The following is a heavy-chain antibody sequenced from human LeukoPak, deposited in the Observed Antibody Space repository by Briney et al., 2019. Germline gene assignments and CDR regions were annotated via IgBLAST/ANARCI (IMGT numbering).Heavy chain of an antibody. CDR3: ARGPWFYGSGRYYNY. V-gene: IGHV4-34*01. Sequence: PSETLSLNCAVYVGSFSGYYWSWIRQPPGKVLQWIVEINHSGITNHNPSLKSRVTISVDTSKNQFSLKLSSVTAADTAVYFCARGPWFYGSGRYYNYWGQGTLVTVSS. D-gene: IGHD3-10*01. CDR1: VGSFSGYY. CDR2: INHSGIT. J-gene: IGHJ4*02.